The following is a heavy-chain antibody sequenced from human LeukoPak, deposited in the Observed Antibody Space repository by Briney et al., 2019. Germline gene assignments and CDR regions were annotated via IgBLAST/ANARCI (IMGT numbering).Heavy chain of an antibody. CDR2: IYTSGST. J-gene: IGHJ4*02. D-gene: IGHD3-22*01. V-gene: IGHV4-4*07. CDR3: ARARGNYYDSSGYRFDY. Sequence: KTSETLSLTCTVSGGSISSYYWSWIRQPAGKGLEWIGRIYTSGSTNYNPSLKSRVTISVDKSKNRFSLKLSSVTAADTAVYYCARARGNYYDSSGYRFDYWGQGTLVTVSS. CDR1: GGSISSYY.